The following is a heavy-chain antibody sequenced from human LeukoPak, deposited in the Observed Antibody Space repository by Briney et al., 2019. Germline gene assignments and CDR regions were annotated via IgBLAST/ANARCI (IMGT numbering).Heavy chain of an antibody. J-gene: IGHJ4*01. CDR2: IYYTGST. CDR1: GGSISSLY. D-gene: IGHD6-6*01. CDR3: ARHRAYSSSSPFDY. V-gene: IGHV4-59*08. Sequence: SETRSLTCSVSGGSISSLYWSWIRQPPGKGLEWIGYIYYTGSTNYNPSLKSRVTMFVDMSKNQFSLRLSSVTAADTAVYYCARHRAYSSSSPFDYWGHGTLVTVSS.